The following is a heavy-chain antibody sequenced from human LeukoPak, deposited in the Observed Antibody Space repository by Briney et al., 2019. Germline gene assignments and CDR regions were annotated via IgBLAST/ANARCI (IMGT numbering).Heavy chain of an antibody. Sequence: SETLSLTCAVYGGSFSGYYWSWIRQPPGKGLEWIGEINHSGSTNYNPSLKSRVTISVDTSKNQFSLKLSSVTAADTAVYYCARPGNGMDVWGQGTTVTVSS. CDR3: ARPGNGMDV. CDR2: INHSGST. J-gene: IGHJ6*02. V-gene: IGHV4-34*01. CDR1: GGSFSGYY.